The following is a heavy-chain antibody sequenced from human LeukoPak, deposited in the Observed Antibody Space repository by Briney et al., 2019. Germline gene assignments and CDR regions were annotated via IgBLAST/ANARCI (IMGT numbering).Heavy chain of an antibody. CDR3: ARGPPYCSSTSCYLNWFDP. CDR1: GNTFTGYW. D-gene: IGHD2-2*01. CDR2: IIPIFGTA. V-gene: IGHV1-69*13. J-gene: IGHJ5*02. Sequence: SVKVSCKASGNTFTGYWIHWVRQAPGQGLEWMGGIIPIFGTANYAQKFQGRVTITADESTSTAYMELSSLRSEDTAVYYCARGPPYCSSTSCYLNWFDPWGQGTLVTVSS.